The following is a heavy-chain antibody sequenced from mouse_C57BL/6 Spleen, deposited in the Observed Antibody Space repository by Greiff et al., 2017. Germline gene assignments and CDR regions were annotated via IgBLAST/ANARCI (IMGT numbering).Heavy chain of an antibody. CDR3: ARSQANSDWYFDV. Sequence: VQLQQSGAELVKPGASVKISCKASGYAFSSYWMNWVKQRPGKGLEWIGQIYPGDGDTNYNGKFKGKATLTAAKSSSTAYMQLSSLTSEDSAVYFCARSQANSDWYFDVWGTGTTVTVSS. J-gene: IGHJ1*03. V-gene: IGHV1-80*01. D-gene: IGHD4-1*01. CDR1: GYAFSSYW. CDR2: IYPGDGDT.